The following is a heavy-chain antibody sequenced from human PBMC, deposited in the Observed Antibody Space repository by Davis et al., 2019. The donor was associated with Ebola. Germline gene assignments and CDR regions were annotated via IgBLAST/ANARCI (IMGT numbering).Heavy chain of an antibody. J-gene: IGHJ4*02. CDR2: TYYTSKWFN. V-gene: IGHV6-1*01. D-gene: IGHD3-10*01. Sequence: HPQTLSLTPDLPADRPSATIASWNWTRQPPSRGLEWLGMTYYTSKWFNDYALSVKSRITINADTSKNQLSLQLNSVTPEDTAVYYCVRGWTRVGFDYWGQGTLVTVSS. CDR1: ADRPSATIAS. CDR3: VRGWTRVGFDY.